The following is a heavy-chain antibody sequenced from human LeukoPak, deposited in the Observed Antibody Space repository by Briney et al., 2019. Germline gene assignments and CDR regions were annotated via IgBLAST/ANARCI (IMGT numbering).Heavy chain of an antibody. V-gene: IGHV1-18*01. Sequence: GASVKVSCKASGYTFTSYGISWVRQAPGQGLEWMGWISAYNGNTNYAQKFQGWVTMTRDTSISTAYMELSRLRSDDTAVYYCARASGAVAIYGMDVWGQGTRSPSP. J-gene: IGHJ6*02. CDR2: ISAYNGNT. CDR1: GYTFTSYG. CDR3: ARASGAVAIYGMDV. D-gene: IGHD6-19*01.